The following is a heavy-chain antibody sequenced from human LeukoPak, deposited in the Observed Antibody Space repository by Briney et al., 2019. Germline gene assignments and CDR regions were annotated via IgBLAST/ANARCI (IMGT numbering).Heavy chain of an antibody. V-gene: IGHV3-21*01. D-gene: IGHD6-19*01. J-gene: IGHJ4*02. CDR1: GFNFIRYT. CDR2: ISSSSDYI. Sequence: GGSLRLSCAASGFNFIRYTMNWVRQTPGKGLEWVSSISSSSDYIYYVDSVKGRFTISRDDAGNSLYLQMNSLRAEDTAVYYCARDFRYSSGWYSHWGQGTPVTVSS. CDR3: ARDFRYSSGWYSH.